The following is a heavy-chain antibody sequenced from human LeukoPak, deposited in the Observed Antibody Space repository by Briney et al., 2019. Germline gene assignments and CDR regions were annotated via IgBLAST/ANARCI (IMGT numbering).Heavy chain of an antibody. D-gene: IGHD3-16*02. CDR2: IWFDGSEQ. CDR3: AREGDSRWGELSP. J-gene: IGHJ1*01. CDR1: GFTFSTYA. Sequence: PGGSLRLSCAASGFTFSTYAIHWVRQAPGKGREGVAVIWFDGSEQYYADSVKGRFIISRDNSKSTSNLQLNSLRAEDTAVYYCAREGDSRWGELSPWGQGTLVTVSS. V-gene: IGHV3-33*01.